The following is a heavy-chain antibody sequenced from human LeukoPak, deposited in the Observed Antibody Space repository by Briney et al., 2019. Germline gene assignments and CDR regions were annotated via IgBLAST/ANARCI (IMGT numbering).Heavy chain of an antibody. D-gene: IGHD6-19*01. CDR3: ARGAVAGTWPGAFDI. CDR2: ISYDGSNK. V-gene: IGHV3-30-3*01. J-gene: IGHJ3*02. Sequence: GGSLRLSCAASGFTFSSYAMHWVRQAPGKGLEWVAVISYDGSNKYYADSVKGRFTISRDNSKNTLYVQMNSLRAEDTAVYYCARGAVAGTWPGAFDIWGQGTMVTVSS. CDR1: GFTFSSYA.